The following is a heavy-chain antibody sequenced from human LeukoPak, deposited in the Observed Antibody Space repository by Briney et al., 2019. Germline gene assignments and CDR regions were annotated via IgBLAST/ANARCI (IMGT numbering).Heavy chain of an antibody. V-gene: IGHV3-21*01. CDR2: ISSSSSYI. D-gene: IGHD3-10*01. CDR3: AREGEGYYGSGSYSFDY. CDR1: GFTLSSYS. Sequence: GGSLRLSCAASGFTLSSYSMNWVRQAPGKGLEWVSSISSSSSYIYYADSVKGRFTISRDNAKNSLYLQMNSLRAEDTAVYYCAREGEGYYGSGSYSFDYWGQGTLVTVSS. J-gene: IGHJ4*02.